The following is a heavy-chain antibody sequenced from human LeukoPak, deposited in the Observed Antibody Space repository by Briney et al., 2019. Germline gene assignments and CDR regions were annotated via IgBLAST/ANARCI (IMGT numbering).Heavy chain of an antibody. CDR2: INPSGGST. J-gene: IGHJ4*02. Sequence: ASVKASCKASGYTFTSYYMHWVRQAPGQGLEWMGIINPSGGSTSYAQKFQGRVTMTRDTSTSTVYMELSSLRSEDTAVYYCAREGLVVCLDYWGQGTLVTVSS. CDR3: AREGLVVCLDY. CDR1: GYTFTSYY. V-gene: IGHV1-46*01. D-gene: IGHD2-8*01.